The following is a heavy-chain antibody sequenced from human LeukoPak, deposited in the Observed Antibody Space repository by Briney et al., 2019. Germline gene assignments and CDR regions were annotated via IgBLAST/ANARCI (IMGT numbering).Heavy chain of an antibody. V-gene: IGHV4-61*10. D-gene: IGHD6-13*01. CDR2: IYNSGST. CDR1: GGSISSGSYY. Sequence: SETLSLTCTVSGGSISSGSYYWSWIRQPAGKGLEWIGYIYNSGSTNYNPSLKSRVTISIDTSKNQFSLKLSSVTAADTAVYYCARGVGSSSPYYMDVWGKGTTVTVSS. J-gene: IGHJ6*03. CDR3: ARGVGSSSPYYMDV.